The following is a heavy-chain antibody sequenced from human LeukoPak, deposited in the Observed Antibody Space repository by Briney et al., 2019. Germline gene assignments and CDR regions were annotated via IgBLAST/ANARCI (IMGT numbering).Heavy chain of an antibody. CDR2: IYYSGST. Sequence: SETLSLTCAVSGGSISSSNWWSWVRPPPGKGLEWIGSIYYSGSTYYNPSLKSRVTISVDTSKNQFSLKLSSVTAADTAVYYCARHSGYYYARDAFDIWGQGTMVTVSS. V-gene: IGHV4-39*01. CDR3: ARHSGYYYARDAFDI. D-gene: IGHD3-22*01. CDR1: GGSISSSNW. J-gene: IGHJ3*02.